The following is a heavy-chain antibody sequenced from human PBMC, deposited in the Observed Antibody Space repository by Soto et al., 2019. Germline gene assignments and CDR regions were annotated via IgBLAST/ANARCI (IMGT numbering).Heavy chain of an antibody. CDR2: INPNSGGT. D-gene: IGHD6-13*01. CDR3: ARGYSSSWRDAFDI. V-gene: IGHV1-2*04. Sequence: ASVKVSCKASGYTFTSYAMHWVRQAPGQRLEWMGWINPNSGGTNYAQKFQGWVTMTRDTSISTAYMELSRLRSDDTAVYYCARGYSSSWRDAFDIWGQGTMVTVSS. CDR1: GYTFTSYA. J-gene: IGHJ3*02.